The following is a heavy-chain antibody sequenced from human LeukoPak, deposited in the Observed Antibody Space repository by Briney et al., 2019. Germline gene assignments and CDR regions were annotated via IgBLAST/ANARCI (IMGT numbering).Heavy chain of an antibody. V-gene: IGHV3-23*01. Sequence: PGGSLRLSCEASGFIFSSYAMSWVRQAPGKGLEWVSGISGSGGSTYYADSVKGRFTISRDNSKDTLYLQMNSLRAEDTAVYYCATGGYYDSSGYPFDYWGQGTLVTVSS. CDR1: GFIFSSYA. CDR3: ATGGYYDSSGYPFDY. J-gene: IGHJ4*02. D-gene: IGHD3-22*01. CDR2: ISGSGGST.